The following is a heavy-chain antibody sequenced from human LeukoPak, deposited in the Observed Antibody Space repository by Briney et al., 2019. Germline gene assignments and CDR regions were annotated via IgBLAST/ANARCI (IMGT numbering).Heavy chain of an antibody. CDR3: AKDLGYSGYDPLDH. CDR2: ITSSSRTI. D-gene: IGHD5-12*01. J-gene: IGHJ4*02. Sequence: GGSLRLSCAASGFTFNTYSMNWVRQAPGKGLEWVSYITSSSRTIYYADSVKGRFTISRDNAKNSLYLQMNSLRDEDTAVYYCAKDLGYSGYDPLDHWGQGTLDTISS. CDR1: GFTFNTYS. V-gene: IGHV3-48*02.